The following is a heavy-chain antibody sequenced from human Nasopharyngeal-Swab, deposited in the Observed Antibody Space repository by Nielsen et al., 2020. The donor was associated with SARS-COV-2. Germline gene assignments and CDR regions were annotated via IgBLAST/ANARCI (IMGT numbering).Heavy chain of an antibody. Sequence: RQAPGKGLEWIGEINHSGSTNYSPSLKSRVTISVDTSKNQFSLKLSSVTAADTAVYYCARVYCSGGSCYSGIDYWGQGTLVTVSS. J-gene: IGHJ4*02. CDR2: INHSGST. CDR3: ARVYCSGGSCYSGIDY. V-gene: IGHV4-34*01. D-gene: IGHD2-15*01.